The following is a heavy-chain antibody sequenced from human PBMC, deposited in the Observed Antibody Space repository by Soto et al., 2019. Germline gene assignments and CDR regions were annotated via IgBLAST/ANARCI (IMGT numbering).Heavy chain of an antibody. CDR2: IIPVFGRP. CDR3: AREASGYDF. Sequence: ASVKVSCKASGVTFSRFGISWVRQAPGQGLEWMGGIIPVFGRPNYAQRFRGRLTITADESTNTSYMELIDLTSEDTAVYYCAREASGYDFWGQGTRVTVSS. V-gene: IGHV1-69*13. CDR1: GVTFSRFG. D-gene: IGHD5-12*01. J-gene: IGHJ1*01.